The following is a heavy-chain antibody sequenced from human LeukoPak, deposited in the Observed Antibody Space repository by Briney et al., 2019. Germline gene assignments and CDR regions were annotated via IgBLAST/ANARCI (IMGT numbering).Heavy chain of an antibody. CDR1: GYTFSSYG. D-gene: IGHD1-1*01. CDR3: ARRQGTTLNFDY. J-gene: IGHJ4*02. Sequence: ASVKVSCKASGYTFSSYGFSWVRQAPGQGLEWMGWINAYNGNTNYAQNLQGRVTMTSDTSTSTAYMELRSLRSDDTAVYYCARRQGTTLNFDYWGQGTLVTVSS. V-gene: IGHV1-18*01. CDR2: INAYNGNT.